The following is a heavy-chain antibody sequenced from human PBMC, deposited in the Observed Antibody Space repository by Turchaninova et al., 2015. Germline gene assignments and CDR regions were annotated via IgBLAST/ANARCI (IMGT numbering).Heavy chain of an antibody. Sequence: QVQLQESGPGLVKPLETLSRHCPVSSGSIHGYHWSRIRQPPGKGLEWVGYIHNRASTTYYNPSLKSRVTISVETSKNQVSLKVNSVTAADTAVYYCARMGLEMGTNRDYFYYYMDVWGKGTTVTVSS. CDR1: SGSIHGYH. D-gene: IGHD5-12*01. J-gene: IGHJ6*03. CDR3: ARMGLEMGTNRDYFYYYMDV. CDR2: IHNRAST. V-gene: IGHV4-59*01.